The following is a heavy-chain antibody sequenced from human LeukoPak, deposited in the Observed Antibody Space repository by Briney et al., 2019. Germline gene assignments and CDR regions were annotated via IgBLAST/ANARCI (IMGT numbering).Heavy chain of an antibody. CDR2: ISGSGSST. D-gene: IGHD3-3*01. Sequence: GGSLRLSCAASGFAFGSYAMTWVRQAPGKGLEWVSSISGSGSSTHYADSVKGRFTISRDNSKNTLYLQMNSLRAEDTAIYYCAKSYWVGGLGVVMLFDYWGQGTLVTVSS. V-gene: IGHV3-23*01. CDR3: AKSYWVGGLGVVMLFDY. J-gene: IGHJ4*02. CDR1: GFAFGSYA.